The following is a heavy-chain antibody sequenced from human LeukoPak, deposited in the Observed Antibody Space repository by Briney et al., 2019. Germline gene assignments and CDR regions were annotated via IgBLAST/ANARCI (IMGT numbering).Heavy chain of an antibody. V-gene: IGHV4-34*01. Sequence: SETLSLTCAVYGGSFSGYYWSWIRQPPGKGLEWIGEINHSGSTNYNPSLKSRVTISVDTSKNQFSLKLSSVTAADTAVYYCAKDPLLDHWGQGTLVTVSS. CDR3: AKDPLLDH. J-gene: IGHJ4*02. CDR2: INHSGST. CDR1: GGSFSGYY.